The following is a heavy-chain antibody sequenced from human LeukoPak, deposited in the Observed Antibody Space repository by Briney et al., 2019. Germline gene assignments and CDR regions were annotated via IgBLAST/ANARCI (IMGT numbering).Heavy chain of an antibody. CDR3: ARGPDGENTGFDY. CDR2: TIPIFGTA. J-gene: IGHJ4*02. CDR1: GGTFSSYA. Sequence: GPSLKFSCKASGGTFSSYAISWVRQAPGQGLEWLGGTIPIFGTANYAQKFQGRVTITTDESTSTAYMELSSLRSEDTAVYYCARGPDGENTGFDYWGQGTLVTVSS. V-gene: IGHV1-69*05. D-gene: IGHD7-27*01.